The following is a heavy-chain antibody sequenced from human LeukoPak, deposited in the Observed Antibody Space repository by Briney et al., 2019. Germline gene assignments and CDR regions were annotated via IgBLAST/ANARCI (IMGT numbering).Heavy chain of an antibody. CDR3: AGVVGDSNGSLKWFDS. J-gene: IGHJ5*01. D-gene: IGHD1-26*01. CDR1: GGSISSYY. CDR2: IYYSGST. V-gene: IGHV4-59*01. Sequence: SETLSLTCTASGGSISSYYWSWIRQPPGKGLEWIGYIYYSGSTNYNPSLKSRVTISVDTSKNQFYLKLSSVTAADTAVYYCAGVVGDSNGSLKWFDSLGQGTMATVSS.